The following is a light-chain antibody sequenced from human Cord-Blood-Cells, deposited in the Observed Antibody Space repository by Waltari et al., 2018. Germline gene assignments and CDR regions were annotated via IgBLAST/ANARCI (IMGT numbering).Light chain of an antibody. CDR2: EGS. V-gene: IGLV2-23*01. J-gene: IGLJ3*02. CDR1: SSDVGSYNL. CDR3: CSYAGSSTWV. Sequence: QSALTQPASVSGSPGQSITISCTGTSSDVGSYNLVSWYQQHPVKAPKLMIYEGSKRPSGVSIRFSGSKSGNTASLTISGLQAEDEADYYCCSYAGSSTWVFGGGTKLTVL.